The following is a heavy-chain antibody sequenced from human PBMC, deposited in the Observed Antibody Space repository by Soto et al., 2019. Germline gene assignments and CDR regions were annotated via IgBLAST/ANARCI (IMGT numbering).Heavy chain of an antibody. CDR3: ARDDDYPDNGFDY. V-gene: IGHV3-33*01. CDR1: GFTFSRHG. D-gene: IGHD4-17*01. Sequence: QVPLVESGGGVVQPGTSLRLSCAASGFTFSRHGMHWDRQTPGKGLEWLAVILNDASGHWYADSVKGRFTISRDNFENTLYLQMNGLRLEDTAMYYCARDDDYPDNGFDYWGQGTLVTVSS. CDR2: ILNDASGH. J-gene: IGHJ4*02.